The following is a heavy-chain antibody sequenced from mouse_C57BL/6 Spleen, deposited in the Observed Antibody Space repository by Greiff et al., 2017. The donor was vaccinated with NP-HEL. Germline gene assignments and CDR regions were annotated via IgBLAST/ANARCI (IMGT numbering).Heavy chain of an antibody. CDR2: IYPGSGNT. J-gene: IGHJ4*01. Sequence: QVQLQQSGAELVRPGASVKLSCKASGYTFTDYYINWVKQRPGQGLEWIARIYPGSGNTYYNEKFKGKATLTAEKSSSTAYMQLSSLTSEDSAVYFCARTYYYGSSYLYYAMDDWGKGTSVTVSS. CDR1: GYTFTDYY. CDR3: ARTYYYGSSYLYYAMDD. D-gene: IGHD1-1*01. V-gene: IGHV1-76*01.